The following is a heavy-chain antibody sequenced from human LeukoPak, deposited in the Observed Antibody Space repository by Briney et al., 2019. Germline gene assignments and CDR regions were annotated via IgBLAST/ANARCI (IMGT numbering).Heavy chain of an antibody. V-gene: IGHV3-23*01. CDR3: AKNTVTRFGYFDY. CDR1: GFTFSSYA. J-gene: IGHJ4*02. D-gene: IGHD4-17*01. Sequence: QAGGSLRLSCAASGFTFSSYAMSWVRQAPGKGLEWVSAISGSGGSTYYADSVRGRFTISRDNSKNTLYLQMNSLRAEDTAVYYCAKNTVTRFGYFDYWGQGTLVTVSS. CDR2: ISGSGGST.